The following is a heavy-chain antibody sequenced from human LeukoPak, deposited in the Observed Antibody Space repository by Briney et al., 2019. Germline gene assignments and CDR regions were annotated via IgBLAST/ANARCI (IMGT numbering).Heavy chain of an antibody. D-gene: IGHD4-17*01. J-gene: IGHJ4*02. CDR2: IYPSDSDP. V-gene: IGHV5-51*01. CDR3: ASHDYGDYGTFKY. CDR1: GYTFINYW. Sequence: GESLKISCKGSGYTFINYWIGWVRQMPGKGLEWMGIIYPSDSDPRYSPSFRGQVTISADKSISTAYLQWSSLKASNTAMYYCASHDYGDYGTFKYWGQGTLVTVSS.